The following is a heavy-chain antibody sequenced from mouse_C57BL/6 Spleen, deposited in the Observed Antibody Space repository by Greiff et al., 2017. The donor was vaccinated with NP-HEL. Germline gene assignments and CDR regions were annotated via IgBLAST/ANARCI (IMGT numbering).Heavy chain of an antibody. CDR1: GYTFTEYT. CDR2: FYPGSGSI. Sequence: QVHVKQSGAELVKPGASVKLSCKASGYTFTEYTIHWVKQRSGQGLEWIGWFYPGSGSIKYNEKFKDKATLTADKSSSTVYMELSRLTSEDSAVYFCARHEEVYYGSPNWYFDVWGTGTTVTVSS. CDR3: ARHEEVYYGSPNWYFDV. D-gene: IGHD1-1*01. J-gene: IGHJ1*03. V-gene: IGHV1-62-2*01.